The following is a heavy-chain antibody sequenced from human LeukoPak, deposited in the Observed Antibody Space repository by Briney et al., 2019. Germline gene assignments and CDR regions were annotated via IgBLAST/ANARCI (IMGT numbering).Heavy chain of an antibody. J-gene: IGHJ5*02. V-gene: IGHV4-59*13. Sequence: SETLSLTCTVPVGSLSTYYWSSIRRPPGKGLEWIAYIHASGPTNYNPSHKSPVTISVDTSKNQFALKLSSVTAADTAVYYCARDFWFDPWGQGTLVTASS. CDR1: VGSLSTYY. CDR2: IHASGPT. CDR3: ARDFWFDP.